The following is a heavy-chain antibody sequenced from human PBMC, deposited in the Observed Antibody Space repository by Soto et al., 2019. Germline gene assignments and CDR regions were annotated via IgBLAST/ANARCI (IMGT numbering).Heavy chain of an antibody. Sequence: GGSLRLSCVASGFIFSSYGMHWVRQAPGKGLEWVAIIWYDGTNKYYADSVKGRFTISRDNSKNTLYLQMNSLRAEDTAVYYCARDSSGYYHLFDYWGQGTLVTVSS. V-gene: IGHV3-33*01. CDR3: ARDSSGYYHLFDY. CDR1: GFIFSSYG. CDR2: IWYDGTNK. J-gene: IGHJ4*02. D-gene: IGHD3-22*01.